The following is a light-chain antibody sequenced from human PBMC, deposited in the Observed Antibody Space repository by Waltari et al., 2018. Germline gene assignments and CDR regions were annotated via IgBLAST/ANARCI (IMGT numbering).Light chain of an antibody. Sequence: DIQMTQSPSTLSASVGDRVPITCRASQNINIWLAWYQQKPGKAPNLLIYKASSLESGVPSRFSGGGSGTEFTLTISSLQPDDVATYYCQQYSIYSWTFGQGTKVEVK. CDR2: KAS. V-gene: IGKV1-5*03. CDR3: QQYSIYSWT. J-gene: IGKJ1*01. CDR1: QNINIW.